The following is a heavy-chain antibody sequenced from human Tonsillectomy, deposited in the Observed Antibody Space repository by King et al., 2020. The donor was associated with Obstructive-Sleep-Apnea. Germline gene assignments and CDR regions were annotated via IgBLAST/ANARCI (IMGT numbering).Heavy chain of an antibody. D-gene: IGHD3-22*01. J-gene: IGHJ4*02. CDR2: IYWDDDK. CDR3: ALTLYYYHSSGGFFDY. Sequence: TLKESGPTLVKPTQTLTLTCTFSGFSLSTSGVGVGWVRQPPGKALEWLARIYWDDDKRYIPSLKTRLTITKDTSNNQVVLTMTNMDPVDTATYYCALTLYYYHSSGGFFDYWGQGTLVTVSS. CDR1: GFSLSTSGVG. V-gene: IGHV2-5*02.